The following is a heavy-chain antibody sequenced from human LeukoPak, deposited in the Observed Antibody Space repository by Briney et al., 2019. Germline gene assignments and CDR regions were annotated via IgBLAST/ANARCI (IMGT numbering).Heavy chain of an antibody. D-gene: IGHD6-19*01. CDR2: IRNDGGST. J-gene: IGHJ4*02. Sequence: GGSLRLSCAASGFIFRYYAMTWVRQAPGKGPEWVSAIRNDGGSTYYAGSVKGRFTISRDNSKNTLYLQINSLRVEDTAVYYCVKDEYSSGLGGHFDSWGQGTLVTVSS. CDR1: GFIFRYYA. CDR3: VKDEYSSGLGGHFDS. V-gene: IGHV3-23*01.